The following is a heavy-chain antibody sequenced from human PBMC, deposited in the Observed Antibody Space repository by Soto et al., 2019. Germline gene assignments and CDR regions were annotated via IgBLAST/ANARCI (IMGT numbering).Heavy chain of an antibody. Sequence: SETLSLTXSVPTGSMRTYYWTWIRQSPGKGLEWIGQISHTGRTKYNPSLESRVTISVDTSRKQFSLKLTSVTAADTALYYCARDDTTGLFDFWGQGTLVTVSS. CDR3: ARDDTTGLFDF. J-gene: IGHJ4*02. CDR1: TGSMRTYY. V-gene: IGHV4-59*01. D-gene: IGHD4-17*01. CDR2: ISHTGRT.